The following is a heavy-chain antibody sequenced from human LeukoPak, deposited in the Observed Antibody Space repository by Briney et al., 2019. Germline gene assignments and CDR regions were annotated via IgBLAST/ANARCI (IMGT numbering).Heavy chain of an antibody. CDR1: GFSFSSYS. CDR2: ISSSSSYI. Sequence: GGALRLSCAASGFSFSSYSMNWVRQAPGKGLECVSSISSSSSYIYYADSVKGRFTISRDNAKNSLYLQMNSLRAEDTAVYYCARVLSGYSSSWYLPGDDYWGQGTLVTVSS. J-gene: IGHJ4*02. D-gene: IGHD6-13*01. CDR3: ARVLSGYSSSWYLPGDDY. V-gene: IGHV3-21*01.